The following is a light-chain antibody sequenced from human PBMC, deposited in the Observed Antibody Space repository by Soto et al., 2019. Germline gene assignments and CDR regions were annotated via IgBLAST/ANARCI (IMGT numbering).Light chain of an antibody. Sequence: EVVLTQSPATLSLSPGETATLSCGASQPLSTNFLAWYQQRPGLAPRLILYEASVRATGIPDRLSGSGSGPDFTRTIYKLETEDFAVSYCQQYGNPPLTFGGGTRGEIK. J-gene: IGKJ4*01. V-gene: IGKV3D-20*01. CDR1: QPLSTNF. CDR3: QQYGNPPLT. CDR2: EAS.